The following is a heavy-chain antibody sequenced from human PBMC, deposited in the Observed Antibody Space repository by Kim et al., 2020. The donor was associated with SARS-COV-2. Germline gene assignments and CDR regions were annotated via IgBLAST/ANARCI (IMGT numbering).Heavy chain of an antibody. V-gene: IGHV1-3*01. J-gene: IGHJ5*02. CDR1: GYTFTSYA. D-gene: IGHD6-13*01. CDR3: ARSSSWYRNWFDP. CDR2: INAGNGNT. Sequence: ASVKVSCKASGYTFTSYAMHWVRQAPGQRLEWMGWINAGNGNTKYSQKFQGRVTITRDTSASTAYMELSSLRSEDTAVYYCARSSSWYRNWFDPWGQGTLVTVSS.